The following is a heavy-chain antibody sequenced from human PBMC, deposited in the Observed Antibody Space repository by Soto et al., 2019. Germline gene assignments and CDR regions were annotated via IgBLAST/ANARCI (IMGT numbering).Heavy chain of an antibody. V-gene: IGHV3-30-3*01. D-gene: IGHD6-13*01. CDR3: ARALLYSGSWYEYFQH. CDR2: ISYDGSNK. J-gene: IGHJ1*01. Sequence: PGGSLRLSCAASGFTFSSYAMHWVRQAPGKGLEWVAVISYDGSNKYYADSVKGRFTISRDNSKNTLYLQMNSLRAEDTAVYYCARALLYSGSWYEYFQHWGQGTLVTVSS. CDR1: GFTFSSYA.